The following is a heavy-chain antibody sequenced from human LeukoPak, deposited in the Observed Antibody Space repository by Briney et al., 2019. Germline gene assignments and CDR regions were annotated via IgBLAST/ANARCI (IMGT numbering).Heavy chain of an antibody. V-gene: IGHV3-33*01. D-gene: IGHD6-19*01. CDR3: AREGSGWYSFHYGMDV. J-gene: IGHJ6*04. Sequence: GGSLRLSCAASGFTFSSYGMHWVRQAPGKGLEWVAVIWYDGSNKCYADSVKGRFTISRDNSKNTLYLQMNSLRAEDTAVYYCAREGSGWYSFHYGMDVWGKGTTVTVSS. CDR1: GFTFSSYG. CDR2: IWYDGSNK.